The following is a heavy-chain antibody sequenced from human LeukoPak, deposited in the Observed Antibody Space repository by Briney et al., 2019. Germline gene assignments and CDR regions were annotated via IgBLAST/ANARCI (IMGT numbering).Heavy chain of an antibody. CDR3: ARVYYGPRGSNPFDY. CDR1: GGSLSGYY. V-gene: IGHV4-34*09. J-gene: IGHJ4*02. D-gene: IGHD4-17*01. Sequence: SETLSLTCAVYGGSLSGYYWSWIRQPPGKGLEWIGYIYYSGTTYYNPSLKSRVTISVDTSKNQFSLKLSSVTAADTAVYYCARVYYGPRGSNPFDYWGQGTLVTVSS. CDR2: IYYSGTT.